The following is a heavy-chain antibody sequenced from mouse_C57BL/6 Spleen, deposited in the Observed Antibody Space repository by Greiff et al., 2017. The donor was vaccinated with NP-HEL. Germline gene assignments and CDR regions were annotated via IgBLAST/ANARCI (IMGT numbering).Heavy chain of an antibody. CDR3: AKGTRDGYYV. V-gene: IGHV1-54*01. CDR2: INPGSGGT. Sequence: VQLQQSGAELVRPGTSVKVSCKASGYAFTNYLIEWVKQRPGQGLEWIGVINPGSGGTNYNEKFKGKATLTADKSSSTAYMQLSSLTSEYSAVYFWAKGTRDGYYVWGQGTSVTVSS. CDR1: GYAFTNYL. D-gene: IGHD2-3*01. J-gene: IGHJ4*01.